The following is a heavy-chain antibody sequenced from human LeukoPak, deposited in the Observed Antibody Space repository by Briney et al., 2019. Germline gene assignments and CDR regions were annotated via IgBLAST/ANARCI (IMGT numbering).Heavy chain of an antibody. CDR3: ARSSYDFWSGYTFDY. D-gene: IGHD3-3*01. Sequence: GGSLRLSCAASGFTFSSYAMSWVRQAPGKGLEWVANIKQDGSEKYYVDSVKGRFTISRDNAKNSLYLQMNSLRAEDTAVYYCARSSYDFWSGYTFDYWGQGTLVTVSS. V-gene: IGHV3-7*01. CDR2: IKQDGSEK. CDR1: GFTFSSYA. J-gene: IGHJ4*02.